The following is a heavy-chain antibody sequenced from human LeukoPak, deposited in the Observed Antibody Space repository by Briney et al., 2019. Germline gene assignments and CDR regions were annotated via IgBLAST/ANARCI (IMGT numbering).Heavy chain of an antibody. J-gene: IGHJ4*02. CDR1: GGSISSGDYY. Sequence: SETLSLTCTVSGGSISSGDYYWSWIRQPPGKGLEWIGYIYYSGSTYYNPSLKSRVTISVDTSKNQFSLKLSSVTAADTAVYYCATTAGYSSGWGYWGQGTLVTVSS. V-gene: IGHV4-30-4*02. CDR3: ATTAGYSSGWGY. CDR2: IYYSGST. D-gene: IGHD6-19*01.